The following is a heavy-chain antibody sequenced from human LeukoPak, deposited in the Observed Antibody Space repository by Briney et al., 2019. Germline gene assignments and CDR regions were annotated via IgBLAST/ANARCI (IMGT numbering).Heavy chain of an antibody. CDR2: INHSGST. CDR1: GGSFSGYY. J-gene: IGHJ4*02. V-gene: IGHV4-34*01. CDR3: ARAKPNWNPPDY. Sequence: PSETLSLTRAVYGGSFSGYYWSWVRQPPGKGLEWIGEINHSGSTNYNPSLKSRVTISVDTSKNQFSLKLTSVTAADTAVYCCARAKPNWNPPDYWGQGTLVTVSS. D-gene: IGHD1-1*01.